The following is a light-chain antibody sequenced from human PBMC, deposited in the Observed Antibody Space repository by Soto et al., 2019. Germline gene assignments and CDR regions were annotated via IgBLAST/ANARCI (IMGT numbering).Light chain of an antibody. CDR1: QSVSSN. CDR2: GAS. V-gene: IGKV3-15*01. J-gene: IGKJ1*01. CDR3: QQYNEWPT. Sequence: EIVMTQSPATLSVSLGERATLSCRASQSVSSNLAWYQLKPGQAPRLLIYGASTRATGIPARFSGSGSGTEFTLTISRLKSEDFAVYYCQQYNEWPTFGQGTKVDI.